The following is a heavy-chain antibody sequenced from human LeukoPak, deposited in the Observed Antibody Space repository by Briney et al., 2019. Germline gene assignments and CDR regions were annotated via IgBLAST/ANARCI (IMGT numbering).Heavy chain of an antibody. CDR1: GYTFTGYY. Sequence: ASVKVSCKASGYTFTGYYMHWVRQAPGQGLEWMGWIHPNSGGTNYAQKFQGRVTMTRDTSISTAYMELSRLRSDDTAVYYCARVRSPIAAAGTSTLDYWGQGTLVTVSS. CDR3: ARVRSPIAAAGTSTLDY. CDR2: IHPNSGGT. V-gene: IGHV1-2*02. D-gene: IGHD6-13*01. J-gene: IGHJ4*02.